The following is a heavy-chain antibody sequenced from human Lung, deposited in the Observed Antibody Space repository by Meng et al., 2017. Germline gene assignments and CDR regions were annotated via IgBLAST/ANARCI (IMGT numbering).Heavy chain of an antibody. CDR1: GFSLSTSEVA. Sequence: QITLKESGPTLVKPTQTLTLTGTFSGFSLSTSEVAVGWIRQPPGKALEWLAVIYWDDDKRYSPSLKSRVTITKDTSKNQVVLTMTNMDSVDTGTYYCAHTRYCSRSSCYTFDYWGQGTLVTVSS. CDR3: AHTRYCSRSSCYTFDY. D-gene: IGHD2-2*02. J-gene: IGHJ4*02. CDR2: IYWDDDK. V-gene: IGHV2-5*02.